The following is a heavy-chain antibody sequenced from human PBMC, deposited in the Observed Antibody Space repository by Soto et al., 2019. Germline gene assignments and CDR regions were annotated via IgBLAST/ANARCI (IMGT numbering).Heavy chain of an antibody. Sequence: ASETLSLTCTVSGGCISSYYWSWIRQPPGKGLEWIGYIYYSGSTNYNPSLKSRVTISVDTSKNQFSLKLSSVTAADTAVYYCARVGYYDILTGYVYGMDVWGQGTTVTVSS. D-gene: IGHD3-9*01. CDR2: IYYSGST. V-gene: IGHV4-59*01. CDR3: ARVGYYDILTGYVYGMDV. J-gene: IGHJ6*02. CDR1: GGCISSYY.